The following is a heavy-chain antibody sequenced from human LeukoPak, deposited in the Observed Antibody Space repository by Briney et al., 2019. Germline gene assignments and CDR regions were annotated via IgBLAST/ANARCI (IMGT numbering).Heavy chain of an antibody. CDR2: INPDGSTT. Sequence: PGESLGLSCAASGFTFSRYWIHWVRQAPGKGLEWVSRINPDGSTTTYADSVKGRFTISRDNVKNTVYLQMNSLRAEDTAVYYCARDFKDFWSGYYAFDIWGQGTMVTVSS. D-gene: IGHD3-3*01. J-gene: IGHJ3*02. V-gene: IGHV3-74*01. CDR1: GFTFSRYW. CDR3: ARDFKDFWSGYYAFDI.